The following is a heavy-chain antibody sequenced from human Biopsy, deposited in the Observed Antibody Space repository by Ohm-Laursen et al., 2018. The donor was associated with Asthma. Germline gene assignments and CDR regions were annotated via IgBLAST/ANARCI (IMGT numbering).Heavy chain of an antibody. Sequence: SVKVSCKASGYTFINYAIHWVRQAPGQRLEWMGWINAGNGNTKYSQKFQGRVTITRDTSASTAYMELSSLRSEDTAVYYCARTYYDFLTGQVNDVFAIWGQGTMVTVSS. D-gene: IGHD3-9*01. CDR1: GYTFINYA. V-gene: IGHV1-3*01. CDR2: INAGNGNT. J-gene: IGHJ3*02. CDR3: ARTYYDFLTGQVNDVFAI.